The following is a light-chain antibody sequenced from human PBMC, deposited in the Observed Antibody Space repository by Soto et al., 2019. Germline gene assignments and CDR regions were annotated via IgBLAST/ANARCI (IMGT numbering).Light chain of an antibody. Sequence: QSVLTQPASVSGSPGQSSTISCTGTSSDVGGYNYVSWYQQHPGKAPKLMIYDVSNRPSGVSNRFSGSKSGNTASLTISGLQAEDEADYYCRSYTSSSTRVFGGGTKLTVL. CDR1: SSDVGGYNY. CDR2: DVS. V-gene: IGLV2-14*01. CDR3: RSYTSSSTRV. J-gene: IGLJ3*02.